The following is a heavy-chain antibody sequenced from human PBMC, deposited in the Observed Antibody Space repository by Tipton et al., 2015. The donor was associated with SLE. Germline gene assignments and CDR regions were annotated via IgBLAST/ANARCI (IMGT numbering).Heavy chain of an antibody. V-gene: IGHV1-69*15. CDR3: ASEGGGAYSSPVDY. CDR2: IIPIFGTA. D-gene: IGHD6-13*01. Sequence: QSGAEVKKPGSSVKVSCKASGGTFSSYAFSWVRQAPGQGLEWMGRIIPIFGTANYAQKFQGRVTITADESTSTVYMKLSTLRSEDTAVYYCASEGGGAYSSPVDYWGQGTLVTVSS. CDR1: GGTFSSYA. J-gene: IGHJ4*02.